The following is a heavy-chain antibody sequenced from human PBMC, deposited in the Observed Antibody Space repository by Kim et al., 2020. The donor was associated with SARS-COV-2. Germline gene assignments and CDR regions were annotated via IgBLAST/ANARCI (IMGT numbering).Heavy chain of an antibody. CDR3: ARALTTVTIDTDYGMDV. V-gene: IGHV1-46*01. Sequence: ASVKVSCKASGYTFTSYYMHWVRQAPGQGLEWMGIINPSGGSTSYAQKFQGRVTMTRDTSTSTVYMELSSLRSEDTAAYYCARALTTVTIDTDYGMDVWGQGTTVTVSS. CDR2: INPSGGST. CDR1: GYTFTSYY. D-gene: IGHD4-17*01. J-gene: IGHJ6*02.